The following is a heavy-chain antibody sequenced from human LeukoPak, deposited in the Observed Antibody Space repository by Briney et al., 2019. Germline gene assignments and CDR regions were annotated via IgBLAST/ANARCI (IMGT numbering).Heavy chain of an antibody. CDR1: GFTFSSYA. Sequence: GGSLRLSCAASGFTFSSYAMHWVRQAPGKGLEWVAVISYDGSNKYYADSVKGQFTIPRDNSKNTLYLQMNSLRAEDTAVYYCARGGSGSYFDYWGQGTLVTVSS. CDR3: ARGGSGSYFDY. V-gene: IGHV3-30*04. CDR2: ISYDGSNK. J-gene: IGHJ4*02. D-gene: IGHD1-26*01.